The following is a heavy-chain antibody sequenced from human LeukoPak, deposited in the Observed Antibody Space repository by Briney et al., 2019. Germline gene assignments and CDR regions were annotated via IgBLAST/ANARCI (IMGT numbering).Heavy chain of an antibody. CDR1: GFTLSTYW. V-gene: IGHV3-7*04. CDR3: ARSRGLDY. J-gene: IGHJ4*02. CDR2: IRQDGSEK. D-gene: IGHD3-16*01. Sequence: GGSLRLSCAASGFTLSTYWMTWVRQAPGKGLEWVANIRQDGSEKYYVDSVKGRFTISRDNAKNSLFLQMNSLRDEDTAVYYCARSRGLDYWGQGTLVTVSS.